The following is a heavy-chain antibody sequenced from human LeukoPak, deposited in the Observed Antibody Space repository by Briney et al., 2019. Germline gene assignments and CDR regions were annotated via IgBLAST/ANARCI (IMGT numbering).Heavy chain of an antibody. CDR3: EGGHLGLSP. J-gene: IGHJ5*02. CDR2: FHNSRTT. D-gene: IGHD3-10*01. V-gene: IGHV4-59*01. Sequence: SETLSLTCTLPGGSLSCSSWTWIPQPPGQGLEWIGYFHNSRTTSYNPSLTGRVTISVDTAMDQISLKLNSVTAADTAVYYCEGGHLGLSPWGQGTMVTVSS. CDR1: GGSLSCSS.